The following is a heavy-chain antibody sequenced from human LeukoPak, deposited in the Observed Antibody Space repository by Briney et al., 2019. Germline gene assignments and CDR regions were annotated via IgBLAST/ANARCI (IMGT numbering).Heavy chain of an antibody. J-gene: IGHJ4*02. CDR1: GGSISSYY. D-gene: IGHD6-19*01. V-gene: IGHV4-59*12. CDR3: CGSGWFAGPFGY. CDR2: IYYSGST. Sequence: SETLSLTCTVSGGSISSYYWSWIRQPPGKGLEWIGYIYYSGSTNYNPSLKSRVTISVDTSKNQFSLKLTSVTAADTAVYYCCGSGWFAGPFGYWGQGALVTVSS.